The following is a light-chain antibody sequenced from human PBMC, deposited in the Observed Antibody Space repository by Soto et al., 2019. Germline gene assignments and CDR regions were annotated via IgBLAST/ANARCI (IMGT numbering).Light chain of an antibody. J-gene: IGLJ1*01. CDR3: SSYTSSSTYV. Sequence: QSALTQPASVSGSPGQSITISCTGTSSDVGGYNYVSWYQQHPGKAPKLMIYDVSNRPSGVSNRFSVSKSGNTASLTISGLQAEDEADYYCSSYTSSSTYVFGTGTKVTVL. CDR2: DVS. V-gene: IGLV2-14*01. CDR1: SSDVGGYNY.